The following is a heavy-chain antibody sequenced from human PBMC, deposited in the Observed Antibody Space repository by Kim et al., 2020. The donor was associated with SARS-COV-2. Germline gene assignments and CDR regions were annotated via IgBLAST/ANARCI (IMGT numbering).Heavy chain of an antibody. CDR2: ISGSGGST. CDR3: AKDGAVGSGHYYYYGMDV. V-gene: IGHV3-23*01. Sequence: GGSLRLSCAASGFTFSSYAMSWVRQAPGKGLEWVSAISGSGGSTYYADSVKGRFTISRDNSKNTLYLQMNSLRAEDTAVYYCAKDGAVGSGHYYYYGMDVWGQGTTVTVSS. J-gene: IGHJ6*02. D-gene: IGHD3-3*01. CDR1: GFTFSSYA.